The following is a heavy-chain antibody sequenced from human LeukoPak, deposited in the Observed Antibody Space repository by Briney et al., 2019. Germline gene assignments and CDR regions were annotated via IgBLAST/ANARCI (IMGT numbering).Heavy chain of an antibody. CDR2: IYYSGST. J-gene: IGHJ4*02. Sequence: KASETLSLTCTVSGGSISSSAYYWGWIRQPPGEGLEWIGNIYYSGSTYYNPSLKSRVTISEDTSKNQFSLKLSSVTAADTAVYYCFRGSFRHFDYWGQGTLVTVSS. V-gene: IGHV4-39*01. D-gene: IGHD3-16*02. CDR1: GGSISSSAYY. CDR3: FRGSFRHFDY.